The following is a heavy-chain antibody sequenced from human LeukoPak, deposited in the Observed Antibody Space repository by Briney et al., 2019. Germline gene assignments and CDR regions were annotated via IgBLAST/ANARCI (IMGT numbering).Heavy chain of an antibody. CDR1: GFTFSSYG. J-gene: IGHJ3*02. D-gene: IGHD2-21*02. CDR3: ARDWDCGGDCSDAFDI. Sequence: GRSLRLSCAASGFTFSSYGMHWVRQAPGQGLEWMGWINPNSGGTNYAQKFQGRVTMTRDTSISTAYMELSRLRSDDTAVYYCARDWDCGGDCSDAFDIWGQGTMVTVSS. V-gene: IGHV1-2*02. CDR2: INPNSGGT.